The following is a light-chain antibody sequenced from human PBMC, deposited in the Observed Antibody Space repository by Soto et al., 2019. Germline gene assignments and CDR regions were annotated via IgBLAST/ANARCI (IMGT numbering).Light chain of an antibody. CDR2: GAS. CDR3: QQDPTWPIT. J-gene: IGKJ4*01. CDR1: QGVSRK. V-gene: IGKV3-15*01. Sequence: MTQSPATLSVAPGERVTFTCRASQGVSRKLAWYQHKPGQAPRLLISGASTGATGIPARFSGSGSGTEFTLTISSLQSEDCAIYYCQQDPTWPITLGGGTKVDIK.